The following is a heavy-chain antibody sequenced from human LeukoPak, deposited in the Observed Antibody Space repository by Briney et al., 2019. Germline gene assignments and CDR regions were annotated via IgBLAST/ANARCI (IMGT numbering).Heavy chain of an antibody. Sequence: SETLSLTCTVSGDSITSNSFYWGWIRQPPGKGLEWIGSVYYSGSSYSNPSLKSRVTISVDTPKNQFSLKVTSVTAADTAVYYCARDAESDTGDFLYFDYWGQGTLVTVSS. CDR1: GDSITSNSFY. CDR3: ARDAESDTGDFLYFDY. CDR2: VYYSGSS. J-gene: IGHJ4*02. D-gene: IGHD4-17*01. V-gene: IGHV4-39*07.